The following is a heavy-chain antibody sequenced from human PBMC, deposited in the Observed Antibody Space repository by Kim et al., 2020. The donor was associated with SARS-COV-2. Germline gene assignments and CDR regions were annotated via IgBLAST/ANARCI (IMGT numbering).Heavy chain of an antibody. V-gene: IGHV1-18*01. Sequence: ASVKVSCKASGYTFTSYGISWVRQAPGQGLDWMGWISAYNGNTNYAQKLQGRVTMTTDTSTSTAYMELRSLRSDDTAVYYCARGGGAPRYYDFWSGYKNFLGYYYGMDVWGQGTTVTVSS. D-gene: IGHD3-3*01. CDR2: ISAYNGNT. CDR3: ARGGGAPRYYDFWSGYKNFLGYYYGMDV. CDR1: GYTFTSYG. J-gene: IGHJ6*02.